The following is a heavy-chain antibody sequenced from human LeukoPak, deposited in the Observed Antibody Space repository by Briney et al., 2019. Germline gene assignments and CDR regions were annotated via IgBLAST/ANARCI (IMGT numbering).Heavy chain of an antibody. J-gene: IGHJ4*02. Sequence: GGSLRLSCAASGFTFSSYSMNWVRQAPGKGLEWVPSISSSSSYIYYADSVKGRFTISRDNAKNSLYLQMNSLRAEDTAVYYCARDSASPGLYYFDYWGQGALVTVSS. V-gene: IGHV3-21*01. CDR3: ARDSASPGLYYFDY. CDR1: GFTFSSYS. CDR2: ISSSSSYI. D-gene: IGHD6-19*01.